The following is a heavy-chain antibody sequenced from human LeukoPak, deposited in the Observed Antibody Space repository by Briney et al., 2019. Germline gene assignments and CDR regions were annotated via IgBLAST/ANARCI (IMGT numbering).Heavy chain of an antibody. D-gene: IGHD6-19*01. Sequence: PGGSLRLSCAVSGLTFSTYSMTWVRQGPGKGLEWVSCIYNSGAKIFYADSVKGRFTISRDNSKNMLYLQMNSLRVEDTAVYYCAKDVAPDSGWDLDYWGQGTLVTVSS. CDR1: GLTFSTYS. CDR3: AKDVAPDSGWDLDY. J-gene: IGHJ4*02. V-gene: IGHV3-23*01. CDR2: IYNSGAKI.